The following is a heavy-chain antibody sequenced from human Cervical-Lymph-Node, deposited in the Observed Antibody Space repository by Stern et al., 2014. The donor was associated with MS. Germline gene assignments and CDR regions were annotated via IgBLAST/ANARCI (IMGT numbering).Heavy chain of an antibody. CDR3: AKDLGDYEWFFDC. J-gene: IGHJ4*02. Sequence: VQLVESGGGLVQPGGSLRLSCAVSGFTFSRYAMSWVRQAPGKGLEWVSTITTTGSDKYYADSVKGRFTISRDNSKNTLYLQMRSLRAEDTAAYYCAKDLGDYEWFFDCWGQGTLVTVSS. CDR1: GFTFSRYA. CDR2: ITTTGSDK. V-gene: IGHV3-23*04. D-gene: IGHD3-3*01.